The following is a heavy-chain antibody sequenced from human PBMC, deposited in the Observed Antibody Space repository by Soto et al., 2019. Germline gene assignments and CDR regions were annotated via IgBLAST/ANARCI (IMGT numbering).Heavy chain of an antibody. Sequence: GASVKVSCKASGGTFSSYAISWLRQAPGQGLEWMGGIIPIFGTANYAQKFQGRVTITADKSTSTAYMELSSLRSEDTAVYYCASLGGNAISGWFDPWGQGTLVTVSS. J-gene: IGHJ5*02. CDR2: IIPIFGTA. CDR1: GGTFSSYA. V-gene: IGHV1-69*06. D-gene: IGHD1-1*01. CDR3: ASLGGNAISGWFDP.